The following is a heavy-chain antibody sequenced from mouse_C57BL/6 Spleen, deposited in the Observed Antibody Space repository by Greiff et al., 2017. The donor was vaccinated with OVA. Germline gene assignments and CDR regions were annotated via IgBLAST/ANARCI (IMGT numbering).Heavy chain of an antibody. Sequence: VQLQQSGAELVKPGASVKLSCTASGFNIKDYYMHWVKQRTEQGLEWIGRIDPEDGETKYAPKFQAKATITADTSSNTAYLQLSSLTSEDTAGYYRARRGNYCGVFDDWGTGTTLTVSS. CDR3: ARRGNYCGVFDD. V-gene: IGHV14-2*01. CDR2: IDPEDGET. CDR1: GFNIKDYY. J-gene: IGHJ2*01. D-gene: IGHD2-1*01.